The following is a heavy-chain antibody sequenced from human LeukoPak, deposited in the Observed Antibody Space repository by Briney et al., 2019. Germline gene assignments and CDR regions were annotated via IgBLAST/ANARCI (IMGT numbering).Heavy chain of an antibody. V-gene: IGHV3-23*01. J-gene: IGHJ5*02. D-gene: IGHD3-22*01. CDR3: AKDHRIVVESYNWFDP. Sequence: GGSLRLSCAASGFTFSSYAMSWVHQAPGKGLEWVSAISGSGGSTYYADSVKGRFTISRDNSKNTLYLQMNSLRAEDTAVYYCAKDHRIVVESYNWFDPWGQGTLVTVSS. CDR1: GFTFSSYA. CDR2: ISGSGGST.